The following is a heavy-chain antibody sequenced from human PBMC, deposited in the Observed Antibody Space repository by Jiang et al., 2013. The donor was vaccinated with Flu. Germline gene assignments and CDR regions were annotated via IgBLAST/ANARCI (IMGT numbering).Heavy chain of an antibody. V-gene: IGHV5-10-1*01. D-gene: IGHD6-19*01. CDR2: IDPSDSYT. Sequence: GAEVKKPGESLRISCKGSGYSFTSYWISWVRQMPGKGLEWMGRIDPSDSYTNYSPSFQGHVTISADKSISTAYLQWSSLKASDTAMYYCARHRAGHGRYYGMDVWGQGTTVTVS. J-gene: IGHJ6*02. CDR3: ARHRAGHGRYYGMDV. CDR1: GYSFTSYW.